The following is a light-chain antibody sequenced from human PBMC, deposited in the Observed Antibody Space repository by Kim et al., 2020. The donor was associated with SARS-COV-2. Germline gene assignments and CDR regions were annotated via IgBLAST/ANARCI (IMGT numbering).Light chain of an antibody. V-gene: IGLV1-47*01. CDR2: RNN. J-gene: IGLJ3*02. CDR1: SANVGASP. Sequence: RCTSSGAGSSANVGASPVYWYQQLPGTAPKLLICRNNPRPSGAPDRCSGSKAGTSASLAISGLRSEDEADYYCAAWDDSLSGRLFGGGTKLTVL. CDR3: AAWDDSLSGRL.